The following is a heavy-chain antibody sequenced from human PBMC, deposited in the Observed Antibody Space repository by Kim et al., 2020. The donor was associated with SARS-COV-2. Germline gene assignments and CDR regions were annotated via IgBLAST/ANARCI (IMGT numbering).Heavy chain of an antibody. Sequence: ADSVRRRVSISSDNAKNTPYLQLNSLTAEDTAVYYCAIVASKLRFLNFEYWGQGTLVTVSP. CDR3: AIVASKLRFLNFEY. V-gene: IGHV3-23*01. D-gene: IGHD3-3*01. J-gene: IGHJ4*02.